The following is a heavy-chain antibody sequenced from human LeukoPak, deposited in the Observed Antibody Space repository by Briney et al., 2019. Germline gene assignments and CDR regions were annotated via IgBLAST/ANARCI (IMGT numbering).Heavy chain of an antibody. Sequence: SVKVSCKASGGTFSSYAISWVRQAPGQGLEWMGGIIPIFGTANYAQKFQGRVTITTDESTSTAYMELSSLRSEDTAVYYCARGGYYDSSGYYENGKFDYWGQGTLVTVSS. D-gene: IGHD3-22*01. CDR1: GGTFSSYA. CDR2: IIPIFGTA. V-gene: IGHV1-69*05. J-gene: IGHJ4*02. CDR3: ARGGYYDSSGYYENGKFDY.